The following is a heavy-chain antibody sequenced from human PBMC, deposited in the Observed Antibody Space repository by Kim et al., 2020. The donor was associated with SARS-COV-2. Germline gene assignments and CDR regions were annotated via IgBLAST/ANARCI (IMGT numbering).Heavy chain of an antibody. CDR1: GYTLTELS. CDR2: FDPEDGET. Sequence: ASMKVSCKVSGYTLTELSMHWVRPAPGKGLEWMGGFDPEDGETIYAQKFQGRVTMTEDTSTDTAYMDLSSLRSEDTAVYYCATLDSSGYYKEYYFDYWGQGTLVTVSS. V-gene: IGHV1-24*01. J-gene: IGHJ4*02. D-gene: IGHD3-22*01. CDR3: ATLDSSGYYKEYYFDY.